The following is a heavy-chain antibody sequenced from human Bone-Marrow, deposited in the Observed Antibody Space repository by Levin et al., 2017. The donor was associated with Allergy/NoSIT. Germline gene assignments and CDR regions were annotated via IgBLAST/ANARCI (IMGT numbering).Heavy chain of an antibody. CDR3: ARHKDYGGNGYYYYGMDV. J-gene: IGHJ6*02. V-gene: IGHV3-9*01. D-gene: IGHD4-23*01. CDR1: GFTFTDYA. CDR2: VSWNSGTI. Sequence: GGSLRLSCAAYGFTFTDYAIHWIRQAPGRGLEWVSGVSWNSGTIGYADSVKGRFTISRDNAKNSLYLQMNSLRTEDTALYFCARHKDYGGNGYYYYGMDVWGQGTTVTVSS.